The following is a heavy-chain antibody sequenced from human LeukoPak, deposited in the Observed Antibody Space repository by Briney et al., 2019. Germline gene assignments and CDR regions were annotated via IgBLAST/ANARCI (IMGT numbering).Heavy chain of an antibody. V-gene: IGHV3-21*04. J-gene: IGHJ4*02. CDR1: GFTFSSYS. CDR3: AGDTGYGDSIDY. Sequence: GGSLRLSCAASGFTFSSYSMNWVRQAPGKGLEWVSSISSSSSYIYYADSVKGRFTISRDNAKNSLYLQMNSLRAEDTAVYYCAGDTGYGDSIDYWGQGTLVTVSS. D-gene: IGHD4-17*01. CDR2: ISSSSSYI.